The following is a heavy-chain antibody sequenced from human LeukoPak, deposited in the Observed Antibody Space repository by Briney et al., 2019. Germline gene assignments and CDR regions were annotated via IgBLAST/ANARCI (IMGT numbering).Heavy chain of an antibody. Sequence: GGSLRLSCGASGFTFSTYAMSWVRQAPGKGLEWVSAISDSGASTYYADSVKGRFTISREHSTNTLYLQMSSLRADDTAVYYCARVGILAYCGGDCYSVGMDVWGQGTTVTVSS. D-gene: IGHD2-21*02. CDR2: ISDSGAST. V-gene: IGHV3-23*01. CDR3: ARVGILAYCGGDCYSVGMDV. CDR1: GFTFSTYA. J-gene: IGHJ6*02.